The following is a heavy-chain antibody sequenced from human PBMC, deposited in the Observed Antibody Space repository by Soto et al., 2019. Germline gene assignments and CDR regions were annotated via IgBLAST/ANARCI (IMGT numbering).Heavy chain of an antibody. Sequence: SETLSLTCTVSGGSISSVSYSWGWIRQPPGKGLEWIGTFYFSGSNYYNPSLKSRVTISVDTSKNQFSLKLSSVTAADTAMYYCARLWDYGDYRFDWGQGTLVTVSS. V-gene: IGHV4-39*01. CDR3: ARLWDYGDYRFD. CDR2: FYFSGSN. J-gene: IGHJ4*02. D-gene: IGHD4-17*01. CDR1: GGSISSVSYS.